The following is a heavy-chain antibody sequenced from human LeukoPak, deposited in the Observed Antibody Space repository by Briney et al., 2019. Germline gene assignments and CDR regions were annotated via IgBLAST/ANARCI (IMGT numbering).Heavy chain of an antibody. V-gene: IGHV1-2*02. CDR2: TDPNSGGT. CDR1: GYTFTGYY. D-gene: IGHD4-17*01. J-gene: IGHJ6*03. Sequence: SVKVSCKASGYTFTGYYMHWVRQAPGQGLEWMGWTDPNSGGTNYAQKFQGRVTMPRDTSISTAYMELSRLRSDDTAVYYCARDTGDTVTQYYYYYYMDVWGKGTTVTVSS. CDR3: ARDTGDTVTQYYYYYYMDV.